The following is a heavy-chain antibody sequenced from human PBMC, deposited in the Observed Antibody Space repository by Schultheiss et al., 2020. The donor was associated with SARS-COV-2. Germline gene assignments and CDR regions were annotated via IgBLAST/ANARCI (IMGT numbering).Heavy chain of an antibody. CDR1: GFTFSNAW. V-gene: IGHV3-15*01. CDR3: ARDPRTYVLGFDY. Sequence: GGSLRLSCAASGFTFSNAWMTWVRQAPGKGLEWVGRIKSKTDGGTTDYAAPVKGRFTISRDNAKNSLYLQMNSLRAEDTAVYYCARDPRTYVLGFDYWGQGTLVTVSS. CDR2: IKSKTDGGTT. D-gene: IGHD3-16*01. J-gene: IGHJ4*02.